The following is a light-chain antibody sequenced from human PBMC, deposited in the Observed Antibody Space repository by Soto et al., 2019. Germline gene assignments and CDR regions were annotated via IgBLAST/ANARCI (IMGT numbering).Light chain of an antibody. Sequence: VLTQPASVSGSPGLSITISCTGTSSDVGNYNLVSWYQQHPGKAPKLMIYEVSKRPSGVSNRFSGSKSGNTASLTISGLQAEDEADYYCCSYAGDSTPYVFGTGTKVTVL. J-gene: IGLJ1*01. V-gene: IGLV2-23*02. CDR3: CSYAGDSTPYV. CDR2: EVS. CDR1: SSDVGNYNL.